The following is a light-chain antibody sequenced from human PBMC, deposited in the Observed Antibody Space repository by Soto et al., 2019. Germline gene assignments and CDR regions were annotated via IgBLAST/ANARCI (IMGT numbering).Light chain of an antibody. CDR2: GAT. CDR1: QAIGNY. J-gene: IGKJ5*01. CDR3: QQYGNSPIT. V-gene: IGKV1-39*01. Sequence: DIQMTQSPSSLSASVVDRVTITCLASQAIGNYLNWYQQKPGKAPNLLIFGATTLQSGVPSRFSGSGYGTNFTLTISRLEPEDFAVYYCQQYGNSPITFGQGTRLEIK.